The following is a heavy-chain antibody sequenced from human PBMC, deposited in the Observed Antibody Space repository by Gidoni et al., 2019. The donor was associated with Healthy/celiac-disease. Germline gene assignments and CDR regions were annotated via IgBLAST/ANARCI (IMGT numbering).Heavy chain of an antibody. CDR2: INAGNGNT. D-gene: IGHD4-17*01. V-gene: IGHV1-3*01. Sequence: QVQLVQSGAEVRKPGASVKVSCKASGYTFTSYAMHWVRQAPGQRLEWMGWINAGNGNTKYSQKFQGRVTITRDTSASTAYMELSSLRSEDTAVYYCARVGGVTTVTGGDWFDPWGQGTLVTVSS. CDR1: GYTFTSYA. CDR3: ARVGGVTTVTGGDWFDP. J-gene: IGHJ5*02.